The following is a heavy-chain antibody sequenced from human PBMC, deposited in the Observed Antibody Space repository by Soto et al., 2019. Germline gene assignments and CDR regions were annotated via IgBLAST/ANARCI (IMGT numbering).Heavy chain of an antibody. CDR1: GFTFSSYG. CDR2: IWYDGSNK. V-gene: IGHV3-33*01. Sequence: QVQLVESGGGVVQPGRSLRLSCAASGFTFSSYGMHWVRQAPGKGLEWVAVIWYDGSNKYYADSVKGRFTISRDNSKNTLYLQMNSLRAEDTAVYYCARGLGTRRLEYFDLWGRGTLVTVSS. CDR3: ARGLGTRRLEYFDL. J-gene: IGHJ2*01. D-gene: IGHD4-17*01.